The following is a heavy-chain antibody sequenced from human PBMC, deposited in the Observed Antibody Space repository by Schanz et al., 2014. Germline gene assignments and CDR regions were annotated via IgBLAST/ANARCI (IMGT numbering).Heavy chain of an antibody. D-gene: IGHD3-10*01. J-gene: IGHJ4*02. CDR3: ARIGGSVFDY. V-gene: IGHV3-7*04. CDR2: IKQDESEK. Sequence: EVQLVESGGGLVQPGGSLRLSCVASGFTFSNYWMTWVRQAPGKGLEWVTNIKQDESEKYYVDSVKGRFTISRDNAKNSLFLHMNSLRAEDTAVYYCARIGGSVFDYWAQGTLVTVSS. CDR1: GFTFSNYW.